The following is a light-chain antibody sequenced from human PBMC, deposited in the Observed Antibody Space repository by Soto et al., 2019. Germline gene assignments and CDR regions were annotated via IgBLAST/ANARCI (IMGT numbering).Light chain of an antibody. CDR2: EVS. Sequence: QSALTQPASVSGSPGQSITISCTGTSSDVGNYNLVSWYQQHPGKAPKLIIYEVSKRPSGVSNRFSGSKSGNTASLTISRLQAEDEADYYCCSYAVSVTYVFGTGTKLTVL. J-gene: IGLJ1*01. V-gene: IGLV2-23*02. CDR3: CSYAVSVTYV. CDR1: SSDVGNYNL.